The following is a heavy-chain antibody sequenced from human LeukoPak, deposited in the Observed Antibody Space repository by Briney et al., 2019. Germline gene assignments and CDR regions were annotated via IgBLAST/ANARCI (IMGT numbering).Heavy chain of an antibody. CDR3: ARLVGSSWYHEVLFGRDY. CDR2: IHYRGNT. D-gene: IGHD6-13*01. V-gene: IGHV4-59*04. Sequence: PSETLSLTCTVSGGSISSYYWSWIRQPPGKGLEWIGTIHYRGNTYYNPSLKSRVAISVDTSKNQFSLKLTSVTAADTAMYYCARLVGSSWYHEVLFGRDYWGQGTLVTVSS. J-gene: IGHJ4*02. CDR1: GGSISSYY.